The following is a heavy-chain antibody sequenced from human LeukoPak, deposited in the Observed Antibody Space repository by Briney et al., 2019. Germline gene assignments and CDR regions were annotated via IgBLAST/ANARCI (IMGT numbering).Heavy chain of an antibody. J-gene: IGHJ4*02. CDR3: ATAGDTANGGECFDY. CDR1: GYTLTELS. D-gene: IGHD5-18*01. V-gene: IGHV1-24*01. Sequence: ASVKVSCKVSGYTLTELSMHWVRQAPGKGLEWMGGFDPEDGETIYAQKFQGRVTMTEDTSTDTAYMELSSLRSEDTAVYYCATAGDTANGGECFDYWGQGTLVTASS. CDR2: FDPEDGET.